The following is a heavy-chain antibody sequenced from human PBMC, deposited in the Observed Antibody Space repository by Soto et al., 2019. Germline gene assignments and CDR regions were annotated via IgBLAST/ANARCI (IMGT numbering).Heavy chain of an antibody. Sequence: SETLSLTCTVSGGSISSSSYYWGWIRQPPGKGLEWIGRINHSGSTNYNPSLKSRVTISVDTSKNQFSLKLSSVTAADTAVYYCARGKRATRYGVSSYYYMDVWGKGTTVTVSS. CDR3: ARGKRATRYGVSSYYYMDV. V-gene: IGHV4-39*07. J-gene: IGHJ6*03. D-gene: IGHD5-12*01. CDR1: GGSISSSSYY. CDR2: INHSGST.